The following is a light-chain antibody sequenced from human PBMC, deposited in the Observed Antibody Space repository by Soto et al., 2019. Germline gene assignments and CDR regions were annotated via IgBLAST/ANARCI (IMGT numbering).Light chain of an antibody. Sequence: QSALTQPASVSGSPGQSITISCIGVSSDIGNSKFVSWYQQVPGRAPQLVLYEGTRRPSGVSNRLSGAMSDNAASLTISAVXXXDXXDXYCCLHAGSVVLFGGGTKLTVL. CDR3: CLHAGSVVL. V-gene: IGLV2-23*01. CDR1: SSDIGNSKF. J-gene: IGLJ2*01. CDR2: EGT.